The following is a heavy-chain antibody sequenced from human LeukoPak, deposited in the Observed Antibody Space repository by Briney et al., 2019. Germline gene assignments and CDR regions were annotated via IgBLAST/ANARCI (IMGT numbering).Heavy chain of an antibody. CDR3: ATRSMTTVTVDY. Sequence: SETLSLTCTVSGGSISSGDYYWSWIRQPPGKGLEWIGYIYYSGSTYYNPSLKSRVTISVDTSKNQFSLKLSSVTAADTAVYYCATRSMTTVTVDYWGQGTLVTVSS. V-gene: IGHV4-31*03. J-gene: IGHJ4*02. D-gene: IGHD4-17*01. CDR2: IYYSGST. CDR1: GGSISSGDYY.